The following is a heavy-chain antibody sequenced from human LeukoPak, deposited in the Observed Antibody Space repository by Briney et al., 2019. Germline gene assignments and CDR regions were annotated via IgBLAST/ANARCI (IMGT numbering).Heavy chain of an antibody. CDR3: ASTEMGIAVEWYFDL. Sequence: PGRSLRLSCAASGFTFSSYAMHWVRQVPGKGLEWVAVISYDGRNKYYADSVKGRFTISRDNAKNSLYLQMNSLRAEDTAVYYCASTEMGIAVEWYFDLWGRGTLVTVSS. V-gene: IGHV3-30-3*01. J-gene: IGHJ2*01. CDR2: ISYDGRNK. D-gene: IGHD6-19*01. CDR1: GFTFSSYA.